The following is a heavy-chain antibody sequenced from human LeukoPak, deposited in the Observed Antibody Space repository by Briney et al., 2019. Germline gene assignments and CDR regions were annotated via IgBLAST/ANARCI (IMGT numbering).Heavy chain of an antibody. D-gene: IGHD3-10*01. V-gene: IGHV1-2*02. CDR3: ARGYGSGSYYLPVRRDPGFDY. Sequence: ASVKVSCKASGYTFTGYYMHWVRQAPGQGLEWMGWINPNSGGTNYAQKFQGRVTMTRDTSISTAYMELSRLRSDDTAVYYCARGYGSGSYYLPVRRDPGFDYWGQGTLVTVSS. CDR1: GYTFTGYY. CDR2: INPNSGGT. J-gene: IGHJ4*02.